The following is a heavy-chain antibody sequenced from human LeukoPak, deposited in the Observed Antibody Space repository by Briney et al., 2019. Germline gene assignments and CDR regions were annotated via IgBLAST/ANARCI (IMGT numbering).Heavy chain of an antibody. CDR3: AMRPADCSSSSCPTINRYYYGMDV. D-gene: IGHD2-15*01. J-gene: IGHJ6*02. V-gene: IGHV3-23*01. Sequence: GGSLRLSCAASGFTFRDYAMSWVRQAPGKGLEWVSAISGNGGSTYYADSVKGRFTISRDNSKNTLHLQLNSLRDEDTAMYYCAMRPADCSSSSCPTINRYYYGMDVWGQGTTVIVSS. CDR2: ISGNGGST. CDR1: GFTFRDYA.